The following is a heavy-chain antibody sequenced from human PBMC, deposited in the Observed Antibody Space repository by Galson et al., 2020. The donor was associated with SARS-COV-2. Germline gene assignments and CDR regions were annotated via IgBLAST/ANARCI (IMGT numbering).Heavy chain of an antibody. CDR2: ISHDGRIQ. D-gene: IGHD1-26*01. CDR3: TRDISGGASDI. CDR1: GFTFTNYA. V-gene: IGHV3-30*04. Sequence: QLGESLKISCAASGFTFTNYAMHWVRRAPGKGLEWLTVISHDGRIQVYADSVKGRFTISRDNSGNMVFLQIVSLRPDDTALYYCTRDISGGASDIWGQGTMVIVSS. J-gene: IGHJ3*02.